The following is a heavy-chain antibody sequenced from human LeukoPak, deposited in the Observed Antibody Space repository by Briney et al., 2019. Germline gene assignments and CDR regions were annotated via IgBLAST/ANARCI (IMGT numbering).Heavy chain of an antibody. Sequence: PGGSLRLSCAASGFTFSSYAMHWVRQAPGKGLEWVAVISNDGSNAYYADSVRGRLTISRDNSKNTLYLQMNSLRAEDTAVYYCASELTTVTTRWAFDIWGQGTMVTVSS. J-gene: IGHJ3*02. CDR3: ASELTTVTTRWAFDI. D-gene: IGHD4-17*01. V-gene: IGHV3-30-3*01. CDR1: GFTFSSYA. CDR2: ISNDGSNA.